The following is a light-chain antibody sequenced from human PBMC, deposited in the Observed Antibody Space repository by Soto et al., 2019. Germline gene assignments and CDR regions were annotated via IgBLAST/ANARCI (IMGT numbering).Light chain of an antibody. J-gene: IGKJ1*01. CDR2: GTS. Sequence: EIVLTQSPGTLSLSPGERATLSCRASQSIMNTFLSWYQQKPGQAPRLLIYGTSSRATGIPDRFSGSGSGTDFTLTMSRLEREGFAVYYCQQYGSLPRTFGQGTKVEIK. CDR1: QSIMNTF. V-gene: IGKV3-20*01. CDR3: QQYGSLPRT.